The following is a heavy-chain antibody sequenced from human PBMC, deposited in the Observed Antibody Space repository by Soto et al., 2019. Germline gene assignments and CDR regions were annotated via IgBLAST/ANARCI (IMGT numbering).Heavy chain of an antibody. CDR3: ARRADTHYCSSTSCYSLGASDY. Sequence: PSETLSLTCAVYGGSFSGYYWSWIRQPPGKGLEWIGEINHSGSTNYNPSLKSRVTISVDTSKNQFSLKLSSVTAADTAVYYCARRADTHYCSSTSCYSLGASDYWGQGTLVTVSS. CDR1: GGSFSGYY. J-gene: IGHJ4*02. V-gene: IGHV4-34*01. D-gene: IGHD2-2*01. CDR2: INHSGST.